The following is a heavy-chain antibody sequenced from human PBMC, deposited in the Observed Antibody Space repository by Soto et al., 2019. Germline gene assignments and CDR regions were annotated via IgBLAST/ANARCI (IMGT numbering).Heavy chain of an antibody. V-gene: IGHV4-34*01. CDR3: ARGWYTKPFDY. D-gene: IGHD6-13*01. Sequence: SETLSLTCAVYGGSFSGYYWSWIRQPPGKGLEWIGEINHSGSTNYNPSLKSRVTISVDTSKNQFSLKLSSVTAADTAVYYCARGWYTKPFDYWGQGTLVTVSS. CDR1: GGSFSGYY. CDR2: INHSGST. J-gene: IGHJ4*02.